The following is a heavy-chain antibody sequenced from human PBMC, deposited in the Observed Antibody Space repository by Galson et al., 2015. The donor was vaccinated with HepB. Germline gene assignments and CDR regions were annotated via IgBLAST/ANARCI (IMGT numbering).Heavy chain of an antibody. V-gene: IGHV3-21*04. Sequence: SLRLSCAASGFTFSSYSMNWVRQAPGKGLEWVSSISSSSSSYIYYADSLKGRFTISRDNAKNSLYLQMNSLRAEDTALYYCAKDILSPQHSSSWLGGWDYWGQGTLVTVSS. J-gene: IGHJ4*02. CDR3: AKDILSPQHSSSWLGGWDY. D-gene: IGHD6-13*01. CDR2: ISSSSSSYI. CDR1: GFTFSSYS.